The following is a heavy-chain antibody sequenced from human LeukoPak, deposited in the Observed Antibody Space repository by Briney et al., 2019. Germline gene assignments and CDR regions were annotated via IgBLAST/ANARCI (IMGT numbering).Heavy chain of an antibody. D-gene: IGHD3-22*01. Sequence: GGSLRLSCAASGFTVSSNYMSWVRQAPGKGLEWASVIYSGGSTYYADSVKGRFTISRDNSKNTLYLQMNSLRAEDTAVYYCASGSGYPGYYYYGMDVWGQGTTVTVSS. CDR1: GFTVSSNY. J-gene: IGHJ6*02. V-gene: IGHV3-53*01. CDR2: IYSGGST. CDR3: ASGSGYPGYYYYGMDV.